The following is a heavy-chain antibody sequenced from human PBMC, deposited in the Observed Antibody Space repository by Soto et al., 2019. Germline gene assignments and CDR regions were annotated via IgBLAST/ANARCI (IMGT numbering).Heavy chain of an antibody. Sequence: QITLKESGPTLVKPTQTLTLTCTFSGFSLSTSGVGVGWIRQPPGKALEWLALIYWDDDKRYSPSLKSRLTITKDTSKNQVVLTMTNMDPVDTATYYCAHSTTDDYDFLSGSTSRYFDYWGQGTLVTVSS. CDR2: IYWDDDK. CDR1: GFSLSTSGVG. D-gene: IGHD3-3*01. CDR3: AHSTTDDYDFLSGSTSRYFDY. J-gene: IGHJ4*02. V-gene: IGHV2-5*02.